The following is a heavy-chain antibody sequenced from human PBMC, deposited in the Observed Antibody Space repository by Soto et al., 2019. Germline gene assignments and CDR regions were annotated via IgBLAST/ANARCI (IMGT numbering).Heavy chain of an antibody. CDR1: GFTFSSFG. Sequence: QVQLVESGGGVVQPGRSLRLSCAASGFTFSSFGVHWVRQAPGKGLEWVAVIWNDGTNRRYADSVRGRFTVSSDNSKNTVYLQMDSLRVEDTAMYYCARDRELCRTSPYFDFWGRGTLLTVSS. D-gene: IGHD3-16*01. V-gene: IGHV3-33*01. CDR3: ARDRELCRTSPYFDF. J-gene: IGHJ4*02. CDR2: IWNDGTNR.